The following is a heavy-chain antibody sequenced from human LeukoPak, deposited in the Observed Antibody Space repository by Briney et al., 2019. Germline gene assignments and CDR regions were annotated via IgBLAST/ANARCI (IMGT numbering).Heavy chain of an antibody. Sequence: SETLSLTCTVSGGSISSYYWSWIRQPPGKGLEWIGYIYYSGSTNYNPSLKSRVTISVDTSKNQFSLKLSSVTAADTAVYYCASYGDYFFDYWGQGTLVTVSS. V-gene: IGHV4-59*01. CDR3: ASYGDYFFDY. CDR2: IYYSGST. D-gene: IGHD4-17*01. J-gene: IGHJ4*02. CDR1: GGSISSYY.